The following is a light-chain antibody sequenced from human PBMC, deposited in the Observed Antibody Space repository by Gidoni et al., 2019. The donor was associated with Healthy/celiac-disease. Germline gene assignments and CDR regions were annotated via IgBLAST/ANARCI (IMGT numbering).Light chain of an antibody. V-gene: IGKV2-28*01. Sequence: DIVMTQSPLSLPVTPGEPASISCRSSQSLLHSNGYNYLDWYLQKPGQSPQLLIYLGSTRASGVPDRFSGSGSGTDFTLKISRVEAEDVGVYYCMQALLTWTFGQGSKVEIK. CDR3: MQALLTWT. J-gene: IGKJ1*01. CDR1: QSLLHSNGYNY. CDR2: LGS.